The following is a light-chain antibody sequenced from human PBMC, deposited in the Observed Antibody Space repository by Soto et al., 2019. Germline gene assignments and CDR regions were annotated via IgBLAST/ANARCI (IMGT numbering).Light chain of an antibody. CDR3: QQYGKSPGFFA. CDR1: QSVSSSC. CDR2: GAS. Sequence: EIVMTQSPATLSVSPGQRATLSCRASQSVSSSCLAWYQQKPGQAPRLLIYGASSRATGIPDRFSGSGSGTDFTLTISRLEPEDSAVYYCQQYGKSPGFFAFGPGTKVDIK. J-gene: IGKJ3*01. V-gene: IGKV3-20*01.